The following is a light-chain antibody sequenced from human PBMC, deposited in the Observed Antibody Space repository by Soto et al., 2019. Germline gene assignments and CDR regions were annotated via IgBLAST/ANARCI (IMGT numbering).Light chain of an antibody. CDR3: QQFGSSPWT. V-gene: IGKV3-20*01. CDR1: QSMSSSS. Sequence: EIVLTQSPGTLSLXPGEXXXXSXRASQSMSSSSLVWYQQKPGQAPRLLIYGASSRATGIPDRFSGSGSGTDFALTISRLEPEDFAVYYCQQFGSSPWTFGQGTKVEVK. J-gene: IGKJ1*01. CDR2: GAS.